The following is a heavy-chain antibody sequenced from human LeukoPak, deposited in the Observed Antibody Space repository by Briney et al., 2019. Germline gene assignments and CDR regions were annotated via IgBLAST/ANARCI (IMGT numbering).Heavy chain of an antibody. D-gene: IGHD3-16*01. Sequence: AETLSLTCAVYGGSFSGYYWSWIRQPPGEGRELIGEINHSGSTNYNPSLKSRVTISVDTSKNQFSLKLSSVTAADTAVYYCATTSVTKSVWGTFGNICGQGTMVTVSS. CDR2: INHSGST. CDR1: GGSFSGYY. V-gene: IGHV4-34*01. CDR3: ATTSVTKSVWGTFGNI. J-gene: IGHJ3*02.